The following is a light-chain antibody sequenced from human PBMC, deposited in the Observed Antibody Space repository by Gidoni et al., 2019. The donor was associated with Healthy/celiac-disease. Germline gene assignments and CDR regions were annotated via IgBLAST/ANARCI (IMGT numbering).Light chain of an antibody. CDR1: QSISSY. CDR3: QQSYSTSWT. J-gene: IGKJ1*01. CDR2: AAS. V-gene: IGKV1-39*01. Sequence: DLQMPPSPSSLSASVGDRVTITCRASQSISSYLNWYQQKPGKAPKLLIYAASSLQSGVPSRFSGSGSGTDFTLTISSLQPEDFATYYCQQSYSTSWTFGQGTKVEIK.